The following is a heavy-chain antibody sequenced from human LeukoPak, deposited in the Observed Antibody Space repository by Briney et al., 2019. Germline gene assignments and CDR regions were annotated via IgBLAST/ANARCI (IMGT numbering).Heavy chain of an antibody. CDR3: ARIRGRSTLHSDY. D-gene: IGHD3-16*01. CDR1: GFSLSTNGMR. J-gene: IGHJ4*02. Sequence: ESGPALVKPTQILTLTCTFSGFSLSTNGMRVNWIRQHPGKALEWLARIDWNDDKFYSTSLKTRLTISKDTSKNQVVLTMTNMDPVDTATYYCARIRGRSTLHSDYWGQGTLVTVSS. V-gene: IGHV2-70*04. CDR2: IDWNDDK.